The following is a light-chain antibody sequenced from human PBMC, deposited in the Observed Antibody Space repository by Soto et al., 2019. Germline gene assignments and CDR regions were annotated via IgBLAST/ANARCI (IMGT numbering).Light chain of an antibody. Sequence: EIMMTQSPATLSVSPGESATLSCRASQSVRNNLAWYQQKPGQAPRLLIYYASTRATGVPARFSGSGSGTDFTLTISSLQSEDSALYYCQQYNNWPPITFGQGTRLEIK. CDR3: QQYNNWPPIT. J-gene: IGKJ5*01. CDR1: QSVRNN. CDR2: YAS. V-gene: IGKV3-15*01.